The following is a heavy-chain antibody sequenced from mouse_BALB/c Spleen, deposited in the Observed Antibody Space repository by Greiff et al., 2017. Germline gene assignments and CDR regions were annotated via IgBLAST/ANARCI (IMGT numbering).Heavy chain of an antibody. CDR2: ISYDGSN. CDR1: GYSITSGYY. V-gene: IGHV3-6*02. Sequence: EVKLMESGPGLVKPSQSLSLTCSVTGYSITSGYYWNWIRQFPGNKLEWMGYISYDGSNNYNPSLKNRISITRDTSKNQFFLKLNSVTTEDTATYYCARAGTTVVVDYWGQGTTLTVSS. CDR3: ARAGTTVVVDY. J-gene: IGHJ2*01. D-gene: IGHD1-1*01.